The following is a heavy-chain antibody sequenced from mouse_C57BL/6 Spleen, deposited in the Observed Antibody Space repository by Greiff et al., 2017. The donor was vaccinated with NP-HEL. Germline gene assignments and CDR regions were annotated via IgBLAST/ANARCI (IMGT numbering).Heavy chain of an antibody. CDR1: GYAFTNYL. J-gene: IGHJ1*03. D-gene: IGHD1-1*01. CDR3: AREGVTTVVARYFDV. Sequence: VQLQQSGAELVRPGTSVKVSCKASGYAFTNYLIEWVKQRPGQGLEWIGVINPGSGGTNYNEKFKGKATLTADKSSSTAYMQLSSLTSEYFAVYFCAREGVTTVVARYFDVWGTGTTVTVSS. CDR2: INPGSGGT. V-gene: IGHV1-54*01.